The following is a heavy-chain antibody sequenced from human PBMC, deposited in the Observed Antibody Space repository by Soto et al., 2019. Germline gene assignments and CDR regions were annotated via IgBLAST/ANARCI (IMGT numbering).Heavy chain of an antibody. CDR2: IYHSGST. CDR1: GGSISSGGYS. J-gene: IGHJ4*02. V-gene: IGHV4-30-2*01. CDR3: ASSSGSYRGFDY. D-gene: IGHD3-22*01. Sequence: PSETLSLTCTVSGGSISSGGYSWSWIRQPPGKGLEWIGYIYHSGSTYYNPSLKSRVTISVDRSKNQFSLKLSSVTAADTAVYYCASSSGSYRGFDYWGQGTLVTVSS.